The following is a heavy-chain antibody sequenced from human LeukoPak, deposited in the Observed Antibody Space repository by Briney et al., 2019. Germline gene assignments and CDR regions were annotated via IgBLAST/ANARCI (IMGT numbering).Heavy chain of an antibody. J-gene: IGHJ4*02. CDR1: GFTFSSYG. Sequence: GSLRLSCAASGFTFSSYGMHWVRQAPGKGLEWVAVIWYDGSNKYYADSVKGRFTISRDNSKNTLYLQMNSLRAEDTAVYYCAKGGPMTTVTPFDYWGQGTLVTVSS. D-gene: IGHD4-17*01. CDR2: IWYDGSNK. V-gene: IGHV3-33*06. CDR3: AKGGPMTTVTPFDY.